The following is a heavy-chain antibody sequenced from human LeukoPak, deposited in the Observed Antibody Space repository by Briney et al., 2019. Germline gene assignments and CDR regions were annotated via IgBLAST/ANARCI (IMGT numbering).Heavy chain of an antibody. V-gene: IGHV5-51*01. CDR2: IYPGDSDT. J-gene: IGHJ4*02. CDR3: ARQYYDVLTGFYIHFDY. Sequence: GESLKISCKGSGYSFTSYWIGWVRQMPGKGLEWMGIIYPGDSDTRYSPSFQGQVTISADKSISTAYLQWSSLKASDTAIYYCARQYYDVLTGFYIHFDYWGQGTLVTVSS. CDR1: GYSFTSYW. D-gene: IGHD3-9*01.